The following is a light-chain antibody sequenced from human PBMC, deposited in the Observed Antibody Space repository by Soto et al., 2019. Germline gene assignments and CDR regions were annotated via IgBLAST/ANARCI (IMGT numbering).Light chain of an antibody. CDR2: ATS. CDR1: QPISLY. CDR3: QHSYTTPLT. J-gene: IGKJ4*01. V-gene: IGKV1-39*01. Sequence: DIQMTQSPSSLSASVGDTVTITCRASQPISLYLSWYQQKPGKAPKLLMSATSRLRSGVPSRFSGSGSGTGFTLTITSLQPEDFATYYCQHSYTTPLTFGGGTRVQI.